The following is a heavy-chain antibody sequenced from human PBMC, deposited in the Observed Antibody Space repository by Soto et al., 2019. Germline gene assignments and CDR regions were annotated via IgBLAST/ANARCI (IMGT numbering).Heavy chain of an antibody. J-gene: IGHJ6*01. CDR1: GFTFSSFA. V-gene: IGHV3-23*01. CDR3: PGHGYRSQDD. D-gene: IGHD5-18*01. Sequence: LTLSCASSGFTFSSFAFSWGRRAPGKWLEWVSAMSGSGGGTDYADSVKGRFTISRDNSKNTPYLQMNSLRAEDTAVYYCPGHGYRSQDDWG. CDR2: MSGSGGGT.